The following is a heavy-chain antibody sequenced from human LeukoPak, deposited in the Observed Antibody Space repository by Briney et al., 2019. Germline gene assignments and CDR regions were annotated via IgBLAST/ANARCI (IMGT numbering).Heavy chain of an antibody. D-gene: IGHD6-13*01. CDR1: GYSFTSYW. V-gene: IGHV5-51*01. J-gene: IGHJ4*02. CDR3: ARGAAAALYYFDY. CDR2: IYPGDSDT. Sequence: GESLKISCKGSGYSFTSYWIGWVRQMPGKGLEWMGIIYPGDSDTRNSPSFQGQVTISADKSISTAYLQWSSLKASDTAVYYCARGAAAALYYFDYWGQGTLVTVSS.